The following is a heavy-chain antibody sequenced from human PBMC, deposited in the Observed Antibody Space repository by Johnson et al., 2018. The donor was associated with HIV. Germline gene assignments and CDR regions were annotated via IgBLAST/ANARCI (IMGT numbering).Heavy chain of an antibody. CDR2: IGTAGDT. J-gene: IGHJ3*02. CDR3: ARDGTTGPSGDAYDI. Sequence: VQLVESGGGLLQRGASLRFPCPASGFTFSSYDMHWVRPATGKGLEWVSGIGTAGDTYYPGSVTGRFTISRENAKNSLHLQMNSLRAGDTAVYYCARDGTTGPSGDAYDIWGQGTMVTVSS. CDR1: GFTFSSYD. D-gene: IGHD4-17*01. V-gene: IGHV3-13*01.